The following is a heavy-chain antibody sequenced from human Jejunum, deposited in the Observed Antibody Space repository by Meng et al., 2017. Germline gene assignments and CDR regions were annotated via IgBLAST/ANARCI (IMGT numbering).Heavy chain of an antibody. D-gene: IGHD2-2*03. CDR1: GGSINSDGFT. V-gene: IGHV4-30-2*01. CDR3: ARMDSAVHYFDY. J-gene: IGHJ4*02. Sequence: QLQLQQPGSGLVKPSQTLSLTCAVSGGSINSDGFTWSWIRQPPGKGLEWIGYIYHTGSPYYNPSLKSRLTISVDKSVNQFSLKLSSVTAADTAVYYCARMDSAVHYFDYWGQGTLVTVSS. CDR2: IYHTGSP.